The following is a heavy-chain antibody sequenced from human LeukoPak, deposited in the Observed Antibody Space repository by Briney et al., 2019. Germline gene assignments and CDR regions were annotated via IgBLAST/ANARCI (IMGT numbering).Heavy chain of an antibody. D-gene: IGHD6-19*01. CDR2: ISSSSSYT. J-gene: IGHJ4*02. V-gene: IGHV3-11*06. Sequence: PGGSLRLSCAASGFTFSDYYMSWIRQAPGKGLEWVSYISSSSSYTNYADSVKGRFTISRDNAKNSLYLQMNSLRAEDTALYYCARSSGRAVAEFDYWGQGTLVTVSS. CDR3: ARSSGRAVAEFDY. CDR1: GFTFSDYY.